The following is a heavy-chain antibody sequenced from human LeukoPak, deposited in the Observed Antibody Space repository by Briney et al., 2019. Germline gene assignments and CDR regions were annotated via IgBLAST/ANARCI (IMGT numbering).Heavy chain of an antibody. CDR3: ARILTGSYYMDV. V-gene: IGHV1-2*02. Sequence: PEASVKVSCKASGYTFTGYYMHWVRQAPGQGLEWMGWINPNSGGTNYAQKFQGRVTMTRDTSISTAYMELSRLRSDDTAVYYCARILTGSYYMDVWGKGTTVTISS. CDR1: GYTFTGYY. J-gene: IGHJ6*03. D-gene: IGHD3-9*01. CDR2: INPNSGGT.